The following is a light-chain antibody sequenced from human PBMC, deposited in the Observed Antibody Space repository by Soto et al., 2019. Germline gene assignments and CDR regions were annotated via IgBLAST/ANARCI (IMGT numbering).Light chain of an antibody. CDR3: QAWDSSTSHVI. CDR1: KLGDKY. V-gene: IGLV3-1*01. CDR2: QDD. J-gene: IGLJ2*01. Sequence: SYELTQPPSVSVSPGQTASITCSGDKLGDKYTCWYQQKPGQSPVLVIYQDDKRPSGIPERFSGSNSGNTATLTISGTQAVDEADYYCQAWDSSTSHVIFGGGTKLTVL.